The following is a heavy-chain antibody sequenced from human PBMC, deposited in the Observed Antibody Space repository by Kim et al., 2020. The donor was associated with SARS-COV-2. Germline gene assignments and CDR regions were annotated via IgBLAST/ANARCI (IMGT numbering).Heavy chain of an antibody. V-gene: IGHV3-30*07. CDR3: ARSPPVPYTIFGVVVSDAFDI. J-gene: IGHJ3*02. D-gene: IGHD3-3*01. Sequence: FTISRDNSKNTLYLQMNSLRAEDTAVYYCARSPPVPYTIFGVVVSDAFDIWGQGTMVTVSS.